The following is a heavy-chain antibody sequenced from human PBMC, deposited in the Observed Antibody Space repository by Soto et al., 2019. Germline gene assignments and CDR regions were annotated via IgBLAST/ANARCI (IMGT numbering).Heavy chain of an antibody. CDR3: ATDSVQKATLDY. D-gene: IGHD1-1*01. J-gene: IGHJ4*02. V-gene: IGHV3-30*03. Sequence: GGSLRLSCEASTFAFTFRNYGMHWVRLVPGKGLEWLAVISHDGDDQYYADSVKGRFTVSRGNVRNILYLQMNSLRSEDTALYYCATDSVQKATLDYWGQGTLVTVSS. CDR2: ISHDGDDQ. CDR1: TFAFTFRNYG.